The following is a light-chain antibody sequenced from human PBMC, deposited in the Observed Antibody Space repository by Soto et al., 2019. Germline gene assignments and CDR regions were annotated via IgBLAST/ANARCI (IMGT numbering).Light chain of an antibody. CDR3: QQYDSSPWT. Sequence: EGVLTQSPGTLSLSPGERATLSCRASQSVSSSFLAWYQLKPGQAPRLLIYGASSRATGIPDRFSGSGSGTDFTLTISRLELEDFAVYYCQQYDSSPWTFGQGTKVEIK. CDR1: QSVSSSF. V-gene: IGKV3-20*01. CDR2: GAS. J-gene: IGKJ1*01.